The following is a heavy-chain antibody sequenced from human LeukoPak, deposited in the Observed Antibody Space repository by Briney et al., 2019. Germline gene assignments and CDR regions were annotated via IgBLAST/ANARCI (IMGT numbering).Heavy chain of an antibody. CDR3: ARGRPRYYYGSGSYCRGPFDY. Sequence: SETVSLTCAVYGGSFSGYYWSWIRQPPGKGLEWIGEINQSGSTNYNPSLKSRVTISVDTSKNQFSLKLSSVTAADTAVYYCARGRPRYYYGSGSYCRGPFDYWGQGTLVTVSS. CDR1: GGSFSGYY. CDR2: INQSGST. J-gene: IGHJ4*02. V-gene: IGHV4-34*01. D-gene: IGHD3-10*01.